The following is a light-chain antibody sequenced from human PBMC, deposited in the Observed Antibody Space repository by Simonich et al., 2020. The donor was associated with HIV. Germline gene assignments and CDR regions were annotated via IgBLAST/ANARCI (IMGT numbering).Light chain of an antibody. V-gene: IGKV4-1*01. Sequence: DIVMTQSPDSLAVSRGERATINCKSSQRVLYSSNNKDYLAWYQQKPGQPPNLLIYWAATRESGVPDRFSGSGSETDFTLTISSLQAEDVAVYYCQQYYITPHTFGQGTKVEIK. J-gene: IGKJ1*01. CDR2: WAA. CDR3: QQYYITPHT. CDR1: QRVLYSSNNKDY.